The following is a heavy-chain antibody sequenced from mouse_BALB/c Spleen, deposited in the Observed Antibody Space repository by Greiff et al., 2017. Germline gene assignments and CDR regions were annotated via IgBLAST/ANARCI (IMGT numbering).Heavy chain of an antibody. CDR2: IDPENGDT. V-gene: IGHV14-4*02. CDR3: NAGGGSSLDY. CDR1: GFNIKDYY. J-gene: IGHJ2*01. Sequence: EVQLVESGAELVRSGASVKLSCTASGFNIKDYYMHWVKQRPEQGLEWIGWIDPENGDTEYAPKFQGKATMTADTSSNTAYLQLSSLTSEDTAVYYCNAGGGSSLDYWGQGTTLTVSS. D-gene: IGHD1-1*01.